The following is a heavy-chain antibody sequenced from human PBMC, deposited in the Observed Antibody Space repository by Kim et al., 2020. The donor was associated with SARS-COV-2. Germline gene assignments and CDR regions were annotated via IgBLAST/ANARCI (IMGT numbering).Heavy chain of an antibody. Sequence: SETLSLTCTVSGGSISSTSYYWGWIRQPPGKGLEWIGSIYYSGSTYYNPSLKSRVTISVDTSKNQFSLRLSSVTAADTAVYYCARLRGSSYWGQGTLVT. CDR1: GGSISSTSYY. J-gene: IGHJ4*02. CDR3: ARLRGSSY. V-gene: IGHV4-39*01. D-gene: IGHD1-26*01. CDR2: IYYSGST.